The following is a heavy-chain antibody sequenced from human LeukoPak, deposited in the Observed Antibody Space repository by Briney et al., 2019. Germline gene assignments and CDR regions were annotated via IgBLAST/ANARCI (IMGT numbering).Heavy chain of an antibody. CDR3: ARQLPSISFDY. CDR1: GGSISSYY. J-gene: IGHJ4*02. Sequence: PSETLSLTCTVSGGSISSYYWSWIRQHPGKGLEWIGYIYYSGSTYYNPSLKSRVTISVDTSKNQFSLKLSSVTAADTAVYYCARQLPSISFDYWGQGTLVTVSS. D-gene: IGHD2-2*01. CDR2: IYYSGST. V-gene: IGHV4-59*06.